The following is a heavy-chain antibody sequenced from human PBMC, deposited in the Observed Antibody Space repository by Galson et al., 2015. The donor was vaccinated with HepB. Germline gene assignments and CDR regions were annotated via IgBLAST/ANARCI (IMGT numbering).Heavy chain of an antibody. D-gene: IGHD6-13*01. CDR1: GFTFSSYG. Sequence: SLRLSCAASGFTFSSYGMHWVRQAPGKGLEWVAVIWYDGSNKYYADSVKGRFTISRDNSKNTLYLQMNSLRAEDTAVYYCARGWGSSWYFYYYGMDVWGQGTTVTVSS. V-gene: IGHV3-33*01. J-gene: IGHJ6*02. CDR2: IWYDGSNK. CDR3: ARGWGSSWYFYYYGMDV.